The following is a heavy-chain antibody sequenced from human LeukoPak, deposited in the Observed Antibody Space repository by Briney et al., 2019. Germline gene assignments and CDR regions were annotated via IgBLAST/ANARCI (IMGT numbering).Heavy chain of an antibody. J-gene: IGHJ4*02. CDR3: ARVVVGATIPHY. Sequence: ASVKVSCKASGYTFTGYYMHWVRQAPGQGLEWMGWMNPNSGNTGYAQKFQGRVTMTRNTSISTAYMELSSLRSEDTAVYCCARVVVGATIPHYWGQGTLVTVSS. D-gene: IGHD1-26*01. CDR2: MNPNSGNT. CDR1: GYTFTGYY. V-gene: IGHV1-8*02.